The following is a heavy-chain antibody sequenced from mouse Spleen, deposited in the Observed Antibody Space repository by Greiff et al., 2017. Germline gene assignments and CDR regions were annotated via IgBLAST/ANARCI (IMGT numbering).Heavy chain of an antibody. CDR1: GYTFTSYW. CDR2: IDPSDSYT. CDR3: ARCLPPFDY. J-gene: IGHJ2*01. V-gene: IGHV1-69*01. Sequence: VQLQQPGAELVMPGASVKLSCKASGYTFTSYWMHWVKQRPGQGLEWIGEIDPSDSYTNYNQKFKGKATLTVDKSSSTAYMQLSSLTSEDSAVYYCARCLPPFDYWGQGTTLTVSS.